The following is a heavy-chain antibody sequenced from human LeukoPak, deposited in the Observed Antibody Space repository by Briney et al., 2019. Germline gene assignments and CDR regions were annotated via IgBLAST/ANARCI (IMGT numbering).Heavy chain of an antibody. CDR2: IYYSGST. Sequence: SETLSLTCTVSGGSISSSSYYWGWIRQPPGKGLEWIGSIYYSGSTYYNPSLKSRVTISVDTSKNQFSLKLSSVTAADTAVYYCASQGSYYGSGSDPDYWGQGTLVTVSS. J-gene: IGHJ4*02. D-gene: IGHD3-10*01. V-gene: IGHV4-39*01. CDR1: GGSISSSSYY. CDR3: ASQGSYYGSGSDPDY.